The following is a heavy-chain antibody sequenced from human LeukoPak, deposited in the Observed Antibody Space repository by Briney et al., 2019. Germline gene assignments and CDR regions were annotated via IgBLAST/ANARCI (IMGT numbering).Heavy chain of an antibody. D-gene: IGHD5-12*01. CDR2: ISSSSYI. J-gene: IGHJ4*02. Sequence: GGSLRLSCAASGFTFSSYSMNWVRQAPGKGLEWVSSISSSSYIYYADSVKGRFTISRDNAKNSLYLQMNSLRAEDTAVYYCARIRGYSGYDRGYFDYWGQGTLVTVSP. CDR3: ARIRGYSGYDRGYFDY. V-gene: IGHV3-21*01. CDR1: GFTFSSYS.